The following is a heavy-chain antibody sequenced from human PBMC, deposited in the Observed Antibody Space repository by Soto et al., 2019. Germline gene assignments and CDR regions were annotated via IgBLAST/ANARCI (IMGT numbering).Heavy chain of an antibody. V-gene: IGHV1-46*01. J-gene: IGHJ4*02. CDR3: ARYDYNGYYFDY. D-gene: IGHD4-4*01. CDR2: INPSGGST. Sequence: KASGYTFSTYYMHWVRQAPGQGYEWMGIINPSGGSTTYAQKFQGRVTMTRDTSTTTVYMELSSLKSEDTAVYYCARYDYNGYYFDYWGQGTLVTVSS. CDR1: GYTFSTYY.